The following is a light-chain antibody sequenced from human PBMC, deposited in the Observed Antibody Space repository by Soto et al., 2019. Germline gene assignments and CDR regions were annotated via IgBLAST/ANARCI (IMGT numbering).Light chain of an antibody. CDR3: QQYGRSPWT. J-gene: IGKJ1*01. Sequence: EIVMTQSPTTLSVSPGERATLSCRASQSVNIYLAWYQQKPGQAPRLLIFGATYRATGIPARFSGSGSGTDFTLAIGRLEPEDFAVYYCQQYGRSPWTFGQGTGVDIK. CDR1: QSVNIY. CDR2: GAT. V-gene: IGKV3-20*01.